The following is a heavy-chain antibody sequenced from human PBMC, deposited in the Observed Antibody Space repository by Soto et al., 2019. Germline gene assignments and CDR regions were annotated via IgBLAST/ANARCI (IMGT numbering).Heavy chain of an antibody. CDR3: ARGDYGDFTGGFDP. Sequence: EVQLLESGGGLVHPGGSLRLSCAASGFTFSSYAMSWVRQAPGKGLEWVAAISGSGGSTYYADSVKGRFTISRDNPKNTLYLQMNSLRAEDTAVYYCARGDYGDFTGGFDPWCQGTLVTVSS. V-gene: IGHV3-23*01. CDR1: GFTFSSYA. CDR2: ISGSGGST. D-gene: IGHD4-17*01. J-gene: IGHJ5*02.